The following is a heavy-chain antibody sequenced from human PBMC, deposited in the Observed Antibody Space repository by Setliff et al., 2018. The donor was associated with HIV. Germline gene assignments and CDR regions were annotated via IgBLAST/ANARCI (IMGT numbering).Heavy chain of an antibody. CDR3: HSGYDTEEQSYFDY. D-gene: IGHD5-12*01. J-gene: IGHJ4*02. V-gene: IGHV3-9*01. CDR1: GFTFDDYA. Sequence: PGGSLRLSCAASGFTFDDYAMHWVRQAPGKGPEWVSGITWSSDKYYADSVKDRFTISRDNAKNTLYLQMNSLRAEDTGVYYCHSGYDTEEQSYFDYWGQGALVTVSS. CDR2: ITWSSDK.